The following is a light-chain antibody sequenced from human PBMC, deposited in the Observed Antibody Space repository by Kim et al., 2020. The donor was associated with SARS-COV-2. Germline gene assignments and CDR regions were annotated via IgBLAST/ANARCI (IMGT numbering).Light chain of an antibody. CDR2: DAS. CDR3: QQRT. CDR1: QSVSSY. V-gene: IGKV3-11*01. J-gene: IGKJ5*01. Sequence: EIVLTQSPATLSLSPGERATLSCRASQSVSSYLAWYQQKPGQAPRLLINDASTRATGIPARFSGSGSGTDFTLTISSLEPEDFAVYYCQQRTFGQGTRLEIK.